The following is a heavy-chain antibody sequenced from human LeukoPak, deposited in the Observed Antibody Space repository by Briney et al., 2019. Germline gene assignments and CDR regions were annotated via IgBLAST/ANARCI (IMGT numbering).Heavy chain of an antibody. CDR3: ARGTYYYYDSSGQDVDAFDI. CDR1: GYSISSYYY. Sequence: SETLSLTCTVSGYSISSYYYWGWIRQTPGKGLEWIGSVYHSGTTYHNPSLKSRVTISVDTSKNQFSLKLSSVTAADTAVYYCARGTYYYYDSSGQDVDAFDIWGQGTMVTVSS. J-gene: IGHJ3*02. V-gene: IGHV4-38-2*02. D-gene: IGHD3-22*01. CDR2: VYHSGTT.